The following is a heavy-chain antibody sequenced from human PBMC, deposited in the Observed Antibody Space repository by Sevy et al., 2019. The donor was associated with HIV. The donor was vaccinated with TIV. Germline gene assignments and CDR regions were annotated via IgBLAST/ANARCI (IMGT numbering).Heavy chain of an antibody. CDR2: ISAYNGNT. J-gene: IGHJ3*02. CDR1: GYTFTSYG. D-gene: IGHD3-10*01. V-gene: IGHV1-18*01. Sequence: ASVKVSCKASGYTFTSYGISWVRQAPGQGLEWMGWISAYNGNTNYAQKLQGRVTMTTDTSTSTAYMELRSLRSDDTAVYYCARHYYGSGSSAFDIWGQGPMVTVSS. CDR3: ARHYYGSGSSAFDI.